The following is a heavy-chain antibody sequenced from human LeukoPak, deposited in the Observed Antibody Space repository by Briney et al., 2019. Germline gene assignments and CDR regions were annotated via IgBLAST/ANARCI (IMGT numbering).Heavy chain of an antibody. V-gene: IGHV4-39*01. J-gene: IGHJ3*02. CDR1: GGSISSSSYY. D-gene: IGHD3-22*01. CDR3: ARHLAMIVVVPGAFDI. CDR2: IYYSGST. Sequence: SSETLSLTCTVSGGSISSSSYYWGWIRQPPGKGLEWIGSIYYSGSTYYNPSLKSRVTISVDTSKNQFSLKLSSVTAADTAVYYCARHLAMIVVVPGAFDIWGQGTMVTVSS.